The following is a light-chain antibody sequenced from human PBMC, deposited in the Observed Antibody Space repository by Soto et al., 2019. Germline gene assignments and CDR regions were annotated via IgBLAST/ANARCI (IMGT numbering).Light chain of an antibody. V-gene: IGKV1-12*01. J-gene: IGKJ5*01. Sequence: DIQMTQSPSSVSASVGDRVTITCRARQSISSWLAWYQQKPGTVPKLLIYAASSLQSGVPPRFSGSGAGTDFTLTISSLQTEDFGTYYCQQGDSFPITFGHGTRLEIK. CDR1: QSISSW. CDR3: QQGDSFPIT. CDR2: AAS.